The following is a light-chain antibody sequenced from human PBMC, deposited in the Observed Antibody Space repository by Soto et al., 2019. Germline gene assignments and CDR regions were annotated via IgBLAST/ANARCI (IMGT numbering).Light chain of an antibody. J-gene: IGLJ1*01. CDR2: EVS. CDR3: SSYTSSSTYV. CDR1: SSDVGGYNY. Sequence: ALTQPASVSGSPGQSITISCTGTSSDVGGYNYVSWSQQHPGKAPQLMIYEVSNRPSGVSNRFSGSKSGNTASLTVSGLQAEDEADYYCSSYTSSSTYVFGTGTKVTVL. V-gene: IGLV2-14*01.